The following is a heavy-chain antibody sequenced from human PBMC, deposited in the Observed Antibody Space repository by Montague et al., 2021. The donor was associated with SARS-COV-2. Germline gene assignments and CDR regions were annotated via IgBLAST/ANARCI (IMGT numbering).Heavy chain of an antibody. Sequence: PALVKPTQTLTLTCTFSGFSLSTSGVGVGWIRQPPGKALEWLALIYWDDDKRYSPSLKSRLTITKDTSKNQVVLTMTNMDLVDTATYYCAHSRYYYYDSSGYRVYYFDYWGQGTLVTVSS. V-gene: IGHV2-5*02. CDR2: IYWDDDK. D-gene: IGHD3-22*01. CDR1: GFSLSTSGVG. CDR3: AHSRYYYYDSSGYRVYYFDY. J-gene: IGHJ4*02.